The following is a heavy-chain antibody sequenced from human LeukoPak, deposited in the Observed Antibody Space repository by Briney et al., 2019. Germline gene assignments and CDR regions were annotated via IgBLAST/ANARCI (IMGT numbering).Heavy chain of an antibody. V-gene: IGHV4-59*08. Sequence: SETLSLTCTVSGGSTSNYYWSWIRQPPGKGLEWIGYIFYSGSTNYNPSLKSRVTISIDTSKDQFSLNLSSVTAADTAVYYCARGPTRYYMDAWGKGTTVTVSS. CDR3: ARGPTRYYMDA. CDR2: IFYSGST. CDR1: GGSTSNYY. J-gene: IGHJ6*03.